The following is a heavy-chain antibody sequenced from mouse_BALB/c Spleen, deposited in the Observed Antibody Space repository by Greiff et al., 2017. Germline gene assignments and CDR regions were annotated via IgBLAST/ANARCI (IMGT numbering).Heavy chain of an antibody. Sequence: EVQLQQSGAELVKPGASVKLSCTASGFNIKDTYMHWVKQRPEQGLEWIGRIDPANGNTKYDPKFQGKATITADTSSNTAYLQLSSLTSEDTAVYYSARWEVRPGNFDYWGQGTTLTVSS. CDR2: IDPANGNT. J-gene: IGHJ2*01. V-gene: IGHV14-3*02. CDR3: ARWEVRPGNFDY. D-gene: IGHD2-14*01. CDR1: GFNIKDTY.